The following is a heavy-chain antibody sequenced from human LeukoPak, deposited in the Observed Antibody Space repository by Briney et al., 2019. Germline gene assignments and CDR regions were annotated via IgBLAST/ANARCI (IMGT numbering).Heavy chain of an antibody. CDR2: ISGSGGSI. CDR3: AKDSTVAGFDYFDY. Sequence: RSGGSLRLSCAASGFTFSSYAMSWVRQAPGKGLEWVSGISGSGGSIYYADSVKGRFTISRDNSKNTLYLQMNSLRAEDTAVYYCAKDSTVAGFDYFDYWGQGTLVTVSS. D-gene: IGHD6-19*01. CDR1: GFTFSSYA. V-gene: IGHV3-23*01. J-gene: IGHJ4*02.